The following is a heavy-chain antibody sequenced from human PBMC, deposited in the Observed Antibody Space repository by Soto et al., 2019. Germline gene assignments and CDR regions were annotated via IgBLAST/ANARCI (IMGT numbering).Heavy chain of an antibody. J-gene: IGHJ3*02. CDR2: INPSGGST. V-gene: IGHV1-46*03. D-gene: IGHD3-22*01. CDR1: GYTFTNYY. Sequence: QVQLVQSGAEVKKPGASVKVSCKASGYTFTNYYIHWVRQAPGQGLEWMGIINPSGGSTSHAQKFQGRVTMTRDTSTSTVYMELSSLRSEDTAMYYCARVAVIGAFDIWGQGTMVTVSS. CDR3: ARVAVIGAFDI.